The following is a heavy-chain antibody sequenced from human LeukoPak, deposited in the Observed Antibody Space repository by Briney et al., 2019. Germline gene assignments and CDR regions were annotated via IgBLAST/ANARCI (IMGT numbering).Heavy chain of an antibody. CDR3: ARAVVAAIPHLDY. V-gene: IGHV3-21*01. CDR2: ISSSGDFI. Sequence: PGGSLRLSCAVSGFTFSSYALNWVRQAPGRGLDWVSSISSSGDFIYYADSVKGRFSISRDNAKKSLYLQMNSLRAEDTAVYYCARAVVAAIPHLDYWGQGTLVTVSS. J-gene: IGHJ4*02. D-gene: IGHD5-12*01. CDR1: GFTFSSYA.